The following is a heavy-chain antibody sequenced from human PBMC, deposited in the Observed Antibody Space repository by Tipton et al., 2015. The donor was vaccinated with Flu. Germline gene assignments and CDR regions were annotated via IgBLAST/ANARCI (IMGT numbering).Heavy chain of an antibody. J-gene: IGHJ6*02. CDR1: GGSISSYY. Sequence: TLSLTCTVSGGSISSYYWSWIRQPPGKGLEWIGYIYYSGSTNYNPSLKSRVTISVDTSKNQFSLKLSSVTAADTAVYYCARDGVPRRTMDVWGQGTTVTVSS. D-gene: IGHD3-16*01. CDR3: ARDGVPRRTMDV. V-gene: IGHV4-59*01. CDR2: IYYSGST.